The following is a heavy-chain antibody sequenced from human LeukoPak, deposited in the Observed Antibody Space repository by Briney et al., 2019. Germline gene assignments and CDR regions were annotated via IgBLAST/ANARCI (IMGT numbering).Heavy chain of an antibody. Sequence: HPGGSLRLSCAASEFISNYAMSWVRQAPGKGLEWVSAISGSGGSTYYADSVKGRFTISRDNSKNTLYLQMNSLRAEDTAVYYCAKHRTAAAYSYFDYWGQGTLVTVSS. J-gene: IGHJ4*02. CDR3: AKHRTAAAYSYFDY. D-gene: IGHD6-13*01. V-gene: IGHV3-23*01. CDR2: ISGSGGST. CDR1: EFISNYA.